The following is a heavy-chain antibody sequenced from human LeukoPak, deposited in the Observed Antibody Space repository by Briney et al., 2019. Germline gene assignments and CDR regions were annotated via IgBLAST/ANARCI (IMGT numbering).Heavy chain of an antibody. V-gene: IGHV1-69*05. D-gene: IGHD3-10*01. CDR1: GGTFSNYA. Sequence: SVKVSCKASGGTFSNYAISWVRQAPGQGLEWMGGIIALFGTANYAQKFQGRFPITTDESTSTAYMDLSSLTSEDTAVYYCARSYGSGSYYLYYYYYMDVWGKGTTVTVSS. CDR2: IIALFGTA. J-gene: IGHJ6*03. CDR3: ARSYGSGSYYLYYYYYMDV.